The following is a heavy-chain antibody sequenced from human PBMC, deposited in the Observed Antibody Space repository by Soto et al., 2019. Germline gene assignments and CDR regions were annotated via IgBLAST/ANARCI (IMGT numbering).Heavy chain of an antibody. D-gene: IGHD2-15*01. CDR2: IRSKAYGGTT. V-gene: IGHV3-49*03. J-gene: IGHJ4*02. Sequence: GGSLRLSCTASGFTFGDYAMSWFRQAPGKGLEWVGFIRSKAYGGTTEYAASVKGRFTISRDDSKSIAYLQMNSLKTEDTAVYYCTRDNEVAIVVVVAATPLSFDYWGQGTLVTVSS. CDR3: TRDNEVAIVVVVAATPLSFDY. CDR1: GFTFGDYA.